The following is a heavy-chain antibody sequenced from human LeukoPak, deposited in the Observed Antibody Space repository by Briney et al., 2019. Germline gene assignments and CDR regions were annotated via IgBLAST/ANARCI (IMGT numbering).Heavy chain of an antibody. V-gene: IGHV4-30-4*01. CDR1: GGSISSGDYY. J-gene: IGHJ4*02. CDR3: ASIYCSSTSCYGFDY. Sequence: SETLSLTCTVSGGSISSGDYYWSWIRQPPGTGLEWIGYIYYSGSTYYNPSLKSRVTISVDTSKNQFSLKLSSVTAADTAVYYCASIYCSSTSCYGFDYWGQGTLVTVSS. CDR2: IYYSGST. D-gene: IGHD2-2*01.